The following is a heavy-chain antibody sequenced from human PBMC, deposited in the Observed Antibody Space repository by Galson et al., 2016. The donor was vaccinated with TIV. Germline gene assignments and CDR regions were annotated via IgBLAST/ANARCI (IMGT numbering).Heavy chain of an antibody. J-gene: IGHJ3*02. V-gene: IGHV5-51*03. Sequence: QSGAEVKKPGESLKISCRGSGFTFTIHWIGWVRQMPGKGLEWLGIIYPGDAETRSSPTFPGQVTISADQSISTAYLPWTSLKASDNAMYYWARSRIESSGDRPDAFDIWGQGTMVTMSS. CDR2: IYPGDAET. CDR1: GFTFTIHW. CDR3: ARSRIESSGDRPDAFDI. D-gene: IGHD3-22*01.